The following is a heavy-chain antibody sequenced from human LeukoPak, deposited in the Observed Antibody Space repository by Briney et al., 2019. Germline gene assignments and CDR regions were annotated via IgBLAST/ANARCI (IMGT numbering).Heavy chain of an antibody. D-gene: IGHD5-18*01. V-gene: IGHV4-59*08. J-gene: IGHJ4*02. CDR2: IYYSGST. CDR1: GGSISSYY. CDR3: ARPGYSYGPFDY. Sequence: SETLSLTCTVSGGSISSYYWSWIRQPPGKGLEWIGYIYYSGSTNYNPSLKSRVTISVDTSKNQFSLRLSSVTAADTAVYYCARPGYSYGPFDYWGQGTLATVSS.